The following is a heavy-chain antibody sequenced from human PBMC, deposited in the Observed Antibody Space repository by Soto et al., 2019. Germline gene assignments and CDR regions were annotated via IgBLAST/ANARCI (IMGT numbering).Heavy chain of an antibody. CDR3: ARMRPTGWHDYYYYSMDV. Sequence: QVQLQESGPGLVKPSETLSLRCSVSGGSLSDYYWTWIRQPPGKGLEWIGCIYYKGSTYYNPSLKSRVTISLDTSKNLFSLRLTSVTAANTAVYHCARMRPTGWHDYYYYSMDVWGQGTTVTVSS. V-gene: IGHV4-59*01. CDR2: IYYKGST. CDR1: GGSLSDYY. D-gene: IGHD6-19*01. J-gene: IGHJ6*02.